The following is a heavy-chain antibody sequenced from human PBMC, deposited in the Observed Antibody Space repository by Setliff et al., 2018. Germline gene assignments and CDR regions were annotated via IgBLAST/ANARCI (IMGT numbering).Heavy chain of an antibody. J-gene: IGHJ4*02. CDR3: ARVGPIVPFDY. CDR2: ITSTSHYI. V-gene: IGHV3-21*01. Sequence: GESLKISCAGSGFKFSSYSINWVRQASGKGLEWISSITSTSHYIHFSNSVKGRFTISRDNAKNSVYLQMNNLTAEDTAVYYCARVGPIVPFDYWGQGAMVTVSS. CDR1: GFKFSSYS. D-gene: IGHD2-8*01.